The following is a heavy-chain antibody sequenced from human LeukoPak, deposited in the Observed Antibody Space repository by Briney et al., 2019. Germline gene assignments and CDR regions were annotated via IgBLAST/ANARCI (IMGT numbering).Heavy chain of an antibody. CDR2: INSNSGGT. CDR1: GYTFTGYY. CDR3: ARESGSYSRSTDY. D-gene: IGHD1-26*01. V-gene: IGHV1-2*02. Sequence: ASVKVSCKASGYTFTGYYMHWVRQAPGQGLEWMGWINSNSGGTNYAQKFQGRVTMTRDTSISTAYMELSRLRSDDTAVYYCARESGSYSRSTDYWGQGTLVTVSS. J-gene: IGHJ4*02.